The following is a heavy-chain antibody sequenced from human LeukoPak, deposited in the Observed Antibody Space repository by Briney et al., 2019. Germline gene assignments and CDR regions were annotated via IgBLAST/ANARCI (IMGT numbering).Heavy chain of an antibody. D-gene: IGHD4-11*01. Sequence: PGGSLRLSCAASEFTFRGYWMGWVRQAPGKGLVWVSRSSDGSGTAYADSVKGRFTITRDNAKNTLYLQMNSLRAEDTAVYHCARISNYAFDYWGQGTLVTVSS. J-gene: IGHJ4*02. V-gene: IGHV3-74*01. CDR3: ARISNYAFDY. CDR2: SSDGSGT. CDR1: EFTFRGYW.